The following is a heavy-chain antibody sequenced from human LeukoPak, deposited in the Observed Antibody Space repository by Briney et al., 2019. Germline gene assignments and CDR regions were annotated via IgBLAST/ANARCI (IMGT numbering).Heavy chain of an antibody. V-gene: IGHV3-48*04. D-gene: IGHD3-10*01. CDR2: ISHTGSTM. Sequence: QPGGSLRLSCAASGFTFSSYSMNWVRQAPGKGLEWVSYISHTGSTMPYADSVKGRFTISRDNARNSLHLQMNSLRAEDTAVYYCAIPPLSGTGSSRPLAEMDIWGQGTTVTVSS. CDR1: GFTFSSYS. J-gene: IGHJ6*02. CDR3: AIPPLSGTGSSRPLAEMDI.